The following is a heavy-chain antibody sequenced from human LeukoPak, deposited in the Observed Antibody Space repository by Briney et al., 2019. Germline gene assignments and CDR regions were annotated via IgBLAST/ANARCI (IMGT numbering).Heavy chain of an antibody. J-gene: IGHJ4*02. CDR2: INHSGST. CDR3: ARGRIAARPPVALDY. D-gene: IGHD6-6*01. V-gene: IGHV4-34*01. CDR1: GGSFSGYY. Sequence: PSETLSLTCAVYGGSFSGYYWSWIRQPPGKGLEWIWEINHSGSTNYNPSLKSRVTISVDTSKNQFSLKLSSVTAADTAVYYCARGRIAARPPVALDYWGQGTLVTVSS.